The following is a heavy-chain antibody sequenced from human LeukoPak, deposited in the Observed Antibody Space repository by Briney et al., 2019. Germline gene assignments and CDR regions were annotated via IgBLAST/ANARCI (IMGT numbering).Heavy chain of an antibody. CDR1: GYTFTGYH. CDR3: ARSRYGYSTSWFSY. D-gene: IGHD6-13*01. J-gene: IGHJ4*02. V-gene: IGHV1-2*02. Sequence: ASVKVSCKASGYTFTGYHIHCVRQAPGQGLEWMGWINPNSGGTNFAQKFQGRVTMTRDTSISTTYMELSSLNSDDTAVYYCARSRYGYSTSWFSYWGQGTLVTVSS. CDR2: INPNSGGT.